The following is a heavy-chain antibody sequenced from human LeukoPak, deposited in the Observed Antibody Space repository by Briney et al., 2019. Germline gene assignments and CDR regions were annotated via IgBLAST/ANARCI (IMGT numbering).Heavy chain of an antibody. D-gene: IGHD1-7*01. Sequence: PSETMSLTCTVSGGSISSGGYYWSWIRQPPGKGLEWIGYVYHSGSTYYNPSLKSRVTISVDRSKNQFSLKLSSVTAADTAVYYCARSVTGTSYYYYYYMDVWGKGTTVTVSS. V-gene: IGHV4-30-2*01. CDR2: VYHSGST. CDR3: ARSVTGTSYYYYYYMDV. J-gene: IGHJ6*03. CDR1: GGSISSGGYY.